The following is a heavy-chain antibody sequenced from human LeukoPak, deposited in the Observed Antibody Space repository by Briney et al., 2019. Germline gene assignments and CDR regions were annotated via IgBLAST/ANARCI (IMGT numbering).Heavy chain of an antibody. CDR2: IYYSGST. CDR3: ARRDGYNYSDY. J-gene: IGHJ4*02. CDR1: GGSISSSSYY. D-gene: IGHD5-24*01. Sequence: SETLSLTCTVSGGSISSSSYYWGWIRQPPGKRLEWIGSIYYSGSTYYNPSLKSRVTISVDTSKNQFSLKLSSVTAADTAVYYCARRDGYNYSDYWGQGTLVTVSS. V-gene: IGHV4-39*01.